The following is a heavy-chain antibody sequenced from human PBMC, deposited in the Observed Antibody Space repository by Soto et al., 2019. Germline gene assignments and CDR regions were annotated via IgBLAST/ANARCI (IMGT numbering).Heavy chain of an antibody. D-gene: IGHD2-8*01. Sequence: QVQLQESGPGLMKPSGTLSLTCAVSGGSISTNWWRWVRQPPGKGLEWIGEIHHSGSTNYNPSLKNRVTMSVDKSQNHLSLNLNSVTAADTAVYYCAQHLAVSGSRGFDFWGQGTLVIVAS. CDR2: IHHSGST. CDR3: AQHLAVSGSRGFDF. CDR1: GGSISTNW. V-gene: IGHV4-4*02. J-gene: IGHJ4*02.